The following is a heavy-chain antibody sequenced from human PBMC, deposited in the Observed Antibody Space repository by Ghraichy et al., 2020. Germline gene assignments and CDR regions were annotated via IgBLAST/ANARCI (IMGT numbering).Heavy chain of an antibody. CDR3: ARAHYCSSTSCYAEGMDV. D-gene: IGHD2-2*01. CDR1: GGSISSGDYY. J-gene: IGHJ6*02. CDR2: IYYSGST. Sequence: SETLSLTCTVSGGSISSGDYYWSWIRQPPGKGLEWIGYIYYSGSTYYNPSLKSRVTISVDTSKNQFSLKLSSVTAADTAVYYCARAHYCSSTSCYAEGMDVWGQGTTVTVSS. V-gene: IGHV4-30-4*01.